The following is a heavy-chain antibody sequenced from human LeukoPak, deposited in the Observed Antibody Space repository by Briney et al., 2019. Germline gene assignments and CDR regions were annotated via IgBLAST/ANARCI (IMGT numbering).Heavy chain of an antibody. D-gene: IGHD3-22*01. Sequence: GGSLRLSCAASGFTFSSYGMSWVRQAPGKGLEWVSAISGSGGSTYYADSVKGRFTISRDNSKNTLYLQMNSLRAEDTAVYYCAKAMYYYDSSGYPPYYFDYWGQGTLVTVSS. V-gene: IGHV3-23*01. CDR3: AKAMYYYDSSGYPPYYFDY. CDR1: GFTFSSYG. J-gene: IGHJ4*02. CDR2: ISGSGGST.